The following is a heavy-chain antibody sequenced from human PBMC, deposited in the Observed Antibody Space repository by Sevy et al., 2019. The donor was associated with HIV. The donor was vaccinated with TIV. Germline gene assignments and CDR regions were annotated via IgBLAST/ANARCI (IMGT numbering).Heavy chain of an antibody. CDR1: GFSFDEYA. D-gene: IGHD2-2*01. CDR2: INWDGTST. V-gene: IGHV3-43*01. Sequence: GSLRLSCAASGFSFDEYAMHWVRQPQGKGLEWVSFINWDGTSTFYAESAKARFTISRDNSNSSLYLQMNNLKTEDTGLYYCAKDQARYCRSSSCFVSYGMDVWGQGTTVTVSS. J-gene: IGHJ6*02. CDR3: AKDQARYCRSSSCFVSYGMDV.